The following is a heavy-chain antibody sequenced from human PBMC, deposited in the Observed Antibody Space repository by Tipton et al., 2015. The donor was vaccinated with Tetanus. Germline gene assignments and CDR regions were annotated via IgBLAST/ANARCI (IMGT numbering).Heavy chain of an antibody. CDR2: ILPIFGTT. CDR1: GGTFTSYA. Sequence: QLVQSGAEVKKPGSSVKVSCKASGGTFTSYAFSWVRQAPGQGLEWMGTILPIFGTTNYAQKFQGRVTITADKSTRTVYMELSSLRSGDTAIYYCARGYDGSEPYDYWGQGTLVTVSS. V-gene: IGHV1-69*06. D-gene: IGHD3-10*01. J-gene: IGHJ4*01. CDR3: ARGYDGSEPYDY.